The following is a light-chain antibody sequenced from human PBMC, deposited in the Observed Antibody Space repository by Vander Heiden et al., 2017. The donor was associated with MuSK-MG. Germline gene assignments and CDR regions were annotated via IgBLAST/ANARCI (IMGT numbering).Light chain of an antibody. V-gene: IGLV2-14*01. CDR3: GSYTSISTPYV. CDR2: EVS. Sequence: QSALTQPASVSGSPGQSITISCTGSSSDVGDYDYVSWYQHHPGRAPILIIYEVSKRPSGVSNRFAGSKSGNTAALTISGLQAEDEADYYCGSYTSISTPYVFGTGTKVTVL. CDR1: SSDVGDYDY. J-gene: IGLJ1*01.